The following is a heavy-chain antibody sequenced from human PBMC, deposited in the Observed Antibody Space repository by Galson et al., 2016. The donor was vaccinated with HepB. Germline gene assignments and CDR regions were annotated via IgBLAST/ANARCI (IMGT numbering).Heavy chain of an antibody. CDR2: VHYSGNT. CDR1: GGSISSNDYF. CDR3: ARHVYDILTGYCYYFDY. J-gene: IGHJ4*02. D-gene: IGHD3-9*01. V-gene: IGHV4-39*01. Sequence: ETLSLTCTVSGGSISSNDYFWAWVRQPPGKGLEWIGSVHYSGNTYDNPSLKSRATLSVDTSENRFSLKLSSVSAADTAVYYCARHVYDILTGYCYYFDYWGRGTQVTVSS.